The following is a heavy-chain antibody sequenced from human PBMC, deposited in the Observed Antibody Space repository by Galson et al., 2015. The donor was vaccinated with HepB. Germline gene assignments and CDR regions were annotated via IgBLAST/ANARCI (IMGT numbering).Heavy chain of an antibody. CDR1: GFTFTRYA. D-gene: IGHD3-10*01. CDR2: ISGDGGVT. V-gene: IGHV3-23*01. CDR3: ARALPSGIRGGRVFDH. J-gene: IGHJ4*02. Sequence: SLRLSCAASGFTFTRYAITWVRQAPGKGLEYISSISGDGGVTYYADSVKGRCTVSRDSAKTSVYLQMNSLRGDDTAVYYCARALPSGIRGGRVFDHWGQGTLVTVSS.